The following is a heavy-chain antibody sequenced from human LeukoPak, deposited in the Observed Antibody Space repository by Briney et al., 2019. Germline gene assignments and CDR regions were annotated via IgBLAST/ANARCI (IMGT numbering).Heavy chain of an antibody. J-gene: IGHJ4*02. CDR1: GFTFTSNA. CDR3: ASHNDY. V-gene: IGHV3-74*01. CDR2: INSDGSST. Sequence: PGGSLRLSCAASGFTFTSNAMSWVRQAPGKGLVWVSRINSDGSSTSYADSVKGRFTISRDNAKNTLYLQMNSLRAEDTAVYYCASHNDYWGQGTLVTVSS. D-gene: IGHD1-1*01.